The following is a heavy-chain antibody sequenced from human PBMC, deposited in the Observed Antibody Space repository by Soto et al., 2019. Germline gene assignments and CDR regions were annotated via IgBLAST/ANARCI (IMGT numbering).Heavy chain of an antibody. CDR3: AKWAYVDYGSYKDSRGYSLAY. J-gene: IGHJ4*02. CDR2: ISSSSSTI. CDR1: GCVFRSYR. D-gene: IGHD3-22*01. Sequence: PAGSLRRCCAACGCVFRSYRRIWISQDPGKEQELVSYISSSSSTIYYADSVKGRFTISRDNAKNSLYLQMNSLRAEDTAVYYCAKWAYVDYGSYKDSRGYSLAYWGQGTPVTVSS. V-gene: IGHV3-48*01.